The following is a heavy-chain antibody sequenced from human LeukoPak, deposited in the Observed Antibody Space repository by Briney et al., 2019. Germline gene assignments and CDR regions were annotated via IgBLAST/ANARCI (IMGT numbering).Heavy chain of an antibody. V-gene: IGHV3-21*01. CDR2: ISSSGSYI. CDR3: ARDATTATGWVYMDV. CDR1: GFTLSSYS. Sequence: GGSLRLSCAASGFTLSSYSMHWVRQAPGKGLEWVSSISSSGSYIYYADSVRGRFTVSRDNAKHSLYLQMNSLRAEDTALYYCARDATTATGWVYMDVWGKGTTVTISS. D-gene: IGHD6-13*01. J-gene: IGHJ6*03.